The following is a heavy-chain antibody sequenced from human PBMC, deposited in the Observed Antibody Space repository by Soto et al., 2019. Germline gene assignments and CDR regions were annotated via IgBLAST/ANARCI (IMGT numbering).Heavy chain of an antibody. J-gene: IGHJ6*02. V-gene: IGHV3-30*18. D-gene: IGHD3-16*01. CDR2: ISYAGSNK. Sequence: GGSLRLSCVASGFTFSSYGINWVRQAPGRXLEWVAVISYAGSNKYYADSVKGRFTISRDNFKNTLYLQMNSLRAEDTAVYYCAKERYGQLYLEDYGMDVWGQGTTVTVSS. CDR1: GFTFSSYG. CDR3: AKERYGQLYLEDYGMDV.